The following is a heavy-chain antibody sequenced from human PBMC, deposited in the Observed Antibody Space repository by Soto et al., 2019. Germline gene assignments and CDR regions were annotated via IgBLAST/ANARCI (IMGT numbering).Heavy chain of an antibody. CDR2: IYYSGST. J-gene: IGHJ6*02. V-gene: IGHV4-39*01. Sequence: SETLSLTCTVSGGSISSSSYCWGWIRQPPGKGLEWIGSIYYSGSTYYNPSLKSRVTISVDTSKNQFSLKLSSVTAADTAVYYCACIFSGGYGYGFYYYGMDVWVQGTTVTVSS. CDR1: GGSISSSSYC. D-gene: IGHD5-18*01. CDR3: ACIFSGGYGYGFYYYGMDV.